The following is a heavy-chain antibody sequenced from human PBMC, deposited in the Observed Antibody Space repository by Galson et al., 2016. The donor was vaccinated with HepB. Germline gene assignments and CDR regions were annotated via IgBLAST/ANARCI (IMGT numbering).Heavy chain of an antibody. CDR2: ITTSGDRT. CDR1: GFTFSSYA. J-gene: IGHJ4*02. V-gene: IGHV3-23*01. Sequence: SLRLSCAASGFTFSSYAMTWVRQAPGKGLEWVSGITTSGDRTLSADSVKGRFTVSRDNSKNTLFLQINGLRAEDTAVYYCAKDRYGAYPDYFDYWGQGTLVTVSS. CDR3: AKDRYGAYPDYFDY. D-gene: IGHD5-12*01.